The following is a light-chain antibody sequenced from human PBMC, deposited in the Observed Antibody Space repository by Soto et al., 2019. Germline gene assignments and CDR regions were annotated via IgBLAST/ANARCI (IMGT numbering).Light chain of an antibody. Sequence: EIVLTQSPATLSVSPGERATLFCRASQSVNQKLGWYQQKPGQAPRLLIYVASYRATGIPARFSGSGSGTEYTLTISNLQAEDFAVYYCQQFNNWPHTFGQGTRLEIK. V-gene: IGKV3-15*01. J-gene: IGKJ2*01. CDR1: QSVNQK. CDR2: VAS. CDR3: QQFNNWPHT.